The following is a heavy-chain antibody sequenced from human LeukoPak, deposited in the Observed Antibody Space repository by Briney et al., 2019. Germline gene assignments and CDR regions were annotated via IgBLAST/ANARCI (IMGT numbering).Heavy chain of an antibody. J-gene: IGHJ4*02. V-gene: IGHV1-8*01. CDR2: MNPNSGNT. D-gene: IGHD6-19*01. CDR1: GYTFTSYD. Sequence: GASVKVSCKASGYTFTSYDINWVRQATGQGLVWMGWMNPNSGNTGYAQKFQGRVTMTRNTSISTAYMELSSLRSEDTAVYYCARGRIAVAGLYVYWGQGTLVTVSS. CDR3: ARGRIAVAGLYVY.